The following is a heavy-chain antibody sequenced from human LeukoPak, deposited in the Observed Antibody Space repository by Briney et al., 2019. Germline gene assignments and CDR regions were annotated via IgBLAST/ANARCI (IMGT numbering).Heavy chain of an antibody. CDR3: ARVRVVSYYGMDV. CDR1: GFTFSSYW. CDR2: IKEDESEK. Sequence: GSLRLSCAASGFTFSSYWMTWVRQAPGKGLEWVANIKEDESEKYYVNSVKGRFTISRDNAKNSLYLQMNSLRAEDTAVYYCARVRVVSYYGMDVWGQGTTVTVSS. D-gene: IGHD2-15*01. J-gene: IGHJ6*02. V-gene: IGHV3-7*01.